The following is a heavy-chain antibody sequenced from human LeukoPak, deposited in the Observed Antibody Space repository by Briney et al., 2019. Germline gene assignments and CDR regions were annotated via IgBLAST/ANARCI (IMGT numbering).Heavy chain of an antibody. Sequence: PGGSLRLSCAASGFTFSGSDIHWVRQASGKGLEWIGRIKTKAESYATAYVVSVTGRFTISRDDSKNTAFLQMNRLKTEDTAVYYCSRRMFTADWHLDLWGRGTLVTVS. D-gene: IGHD3-10*02. CDR3: SRRMFTADWHLDL. V-gene: IGHV3-73*01. CDR1: GFTFSGSD. J-gene: IGHJ2*01. CDR2: IKTKAESYAT.